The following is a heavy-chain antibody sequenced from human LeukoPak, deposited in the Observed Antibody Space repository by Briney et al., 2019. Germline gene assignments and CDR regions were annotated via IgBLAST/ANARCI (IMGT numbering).Heavy chain of an antibody. V-gene: IGHV4-34*01. CDR1: GGSFSGYY. Sequence: SETLSLTCAVHGGSFSGYYWSWIRQPPGKGLEWIGEINHSGSTNYNPSLKSRVTISVDTSKNQFSLKLSSVTAADTAVYYCARGWEHVVVPAANRVWFDPWGQGTLVTVSS. CDR2: INHSGST. CDR3: ARGWEHVVVPAANRVWFDP. J-gene: IGHJ5*02. D-gene: IGHD2-2*01.